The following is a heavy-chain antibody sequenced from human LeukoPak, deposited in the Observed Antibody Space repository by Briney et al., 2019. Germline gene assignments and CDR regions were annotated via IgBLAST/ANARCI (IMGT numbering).Heavy chain of an antibody. CDR2: ISRSGDST. V-gene: IGHV3-23*01. J-gene: IGHJ4*02. CDR1: GFTFSSYA. Sequence: GGSLRLSCAASGFTFSSYAMTWVRQAPGKGLEWISAISRSGDSTYLADSVKGRFTVSRDNSKNTVYLQMNSLRAEDTAVYYCANLQKYYDILTGYYNDYWGQGTLVTVSS. CDR3: ANLQKYYDILTGYYNDY. D-gene: IGHD3-9*01.